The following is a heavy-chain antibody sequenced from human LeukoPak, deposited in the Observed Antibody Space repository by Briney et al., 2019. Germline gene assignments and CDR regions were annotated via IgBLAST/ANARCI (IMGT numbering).Heavy chain of an antibody. CDR1: GVSISSYY. V-gene: IGHV4-59*01. CDR3: ARALQPGVYAFDI. J-gene: IGHJ3*02. Sequence: SETLSLTCTVSGVSISSYYWTWIRQPPGEGLEWIGYIYYSGSTNYNPSLKSRVTISVDTSKNQFSLKLSSVTAADTAVYYCARALQPGVYAFDIRGQGTMVTVSS. D-gene: IGHD6-13*01. CDR2: IYYSGST.